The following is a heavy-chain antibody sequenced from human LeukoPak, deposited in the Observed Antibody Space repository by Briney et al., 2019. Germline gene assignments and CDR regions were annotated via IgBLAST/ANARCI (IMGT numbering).Heavy chain of an antibody. CDR2: IWYDGSNK. V-gene: IGHV3-33*01. J-gene: IGHJ6*04. CDR1: GFSFSNYG. Sequence: GRSLRLSCAASGFSFSNYGRHWVRQAPGKGLEWVAVIWYDGSNKYYADSVKGRFTISRDYSKNTLYLQMNSLRAEDTAVYYCARGVDQQLVPYYYGMDVWGEGSMVTVSS. D-gene: IGHD6-13*01. CDR3: ARGVDQQLVPYYYGMDV.